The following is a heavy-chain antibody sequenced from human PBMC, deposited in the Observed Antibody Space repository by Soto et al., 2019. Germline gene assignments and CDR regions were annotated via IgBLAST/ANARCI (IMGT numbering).Heavy chain of an antibody. CDR1: GLTFRSYW. CDR2: INTDGSVA. J-gene: IGHJ4*02. Sequence: EVQLVESGGGLVQPGESLRLSCAASGLTFRSYWMHWVRQAPGKGLVWVSRINTDGSVAMYVDSVKGRFTISRDNAKNRLYLHMNSRRAEDTAVYYCVWDMQLWRLVSWGQGTLVTVSS. D-gene: IGHD1-26*01. CDR3: VWDMQLWRLVS. V-gene: IGHV3-74*03.